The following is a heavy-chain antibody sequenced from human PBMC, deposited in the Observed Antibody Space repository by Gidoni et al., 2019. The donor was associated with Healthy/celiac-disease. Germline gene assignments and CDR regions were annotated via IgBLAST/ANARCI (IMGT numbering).Heavy chain of an antibody. CDR3: ARHAYDFWRGYYFPFDY. CDR2: IYYSGRT. Sequence: QLQLQESGPGLVKPSETLSLTCTVSGGSISSSSYYWGWIRQPPGKGLEWIGSIYYSGRTYYNPSLKGRVTISVDTSKNQFSLKLSSVNAADTAGYYCARHAYDFWRGYYFPFDYWGPGTLVTVSS. J-gene: IGHJ4*02. V-gene: IGHV4-39*01. D-gene: IGHD3-3*01. CDR1: GGSISSSSYY.